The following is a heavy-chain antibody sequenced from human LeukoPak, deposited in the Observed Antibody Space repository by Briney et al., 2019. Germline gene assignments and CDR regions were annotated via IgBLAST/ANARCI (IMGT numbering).Heavy chain of an antibody. V-gene: IGHV4-59*01. CDR3: ASLGYSSSSRYFQH. D-gene: IGHD6-6*01. Sequence: SETLSLTCTVSGGSISSYYWNWIRQPPGQGLEWIGYIYYSGSMNYNPSLKSRVTISVDTSKNQFSLKLSSVTAADTAVYYCASLGYSSSSRYFQHWGQGTLVTVSS. CDR1: GGSISSYY. CDR2: IYYSGSM. J-gene: IGHJ1*01.